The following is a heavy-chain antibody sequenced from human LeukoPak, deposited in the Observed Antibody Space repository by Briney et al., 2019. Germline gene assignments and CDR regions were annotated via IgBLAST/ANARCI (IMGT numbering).Heavy chain of an antibody. D-gene: IGHD2-2*01. Sequence: GGSLRLSCAASGFTFSSYSMNWVRQDPGKGLEWVSSISSSSSYIYYADSVKGRFTISRDNAKNSLYLQMNSLRAEDTAVYYCARQMPPPYYGMDVWGQGTTVTVSS. CDR3: ARQMPPPYYGMDV. V-gene: IGHV3-21*01. J-gene: IGHJ6*02. CDR2: ISSSSSYI. CDR1: GFTFSSYS.